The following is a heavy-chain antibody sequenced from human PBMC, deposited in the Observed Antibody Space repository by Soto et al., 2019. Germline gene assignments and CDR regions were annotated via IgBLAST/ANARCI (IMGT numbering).Heavy chain of an antibody. V-gene: IGHV3-30*03. CDR3: ARYYYDSSGYYPL. CDR2: ISYDGSNK. D-gene: IGHD3-22*01. J-gene: IGHJ4*02. CDR1: GFTFSSYG. Sequence: PGGSLRLSCAASGFTFSSYGMHWVRQAPGKGLEWVSVISYDGSNKYNADSVKGRFTISRDNSKNTLYLQMNSLRAEDTAVYYCARYYYDSSGYYPLWGQGTLVTVSS.